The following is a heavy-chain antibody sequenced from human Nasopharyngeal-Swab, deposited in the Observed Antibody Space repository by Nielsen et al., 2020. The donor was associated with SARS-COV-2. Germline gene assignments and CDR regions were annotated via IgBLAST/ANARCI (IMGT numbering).Heavy chain of an antibody. CDR3: ARDIGGFGGY. J-gene: IGHJ4*01. V-gene: IGHV3-74*01. Sequence: GGPLRLSCAASGFSFSSFWMHWVRQVPGEGLVWVSRIDTGGTRTDYAESVKGRFTISRDNAKNTLYLQMNNLRPEDTAVYYCARDIGGFGGYWGQGTLVTVSS. CDR2: IDTGGTRT. D-gene: IGHD4-23*01. CDR1: GFSFSSFW.